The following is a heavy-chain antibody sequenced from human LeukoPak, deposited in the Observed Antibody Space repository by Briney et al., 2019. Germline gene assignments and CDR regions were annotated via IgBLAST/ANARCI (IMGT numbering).Heavy chain of an antibody. CDR1: GGSISSSSYY. CDR2: IYYSGST. D-gene: IGHD1-26*01. V-gene: IGHV4-39*01. J-gene: IGHJ3*01. Sequence: SETLSLTCTVSGGSISSSSYYWGWIRQPPGKGLEWIGSIYYSGSTYYNPSLKSRVTISVDTSKKQFSLNLNSVTAADTAVYYCASIVGATLAFDVWGQGTMVTVSS. CDR3: ASIVGATLAFDV.